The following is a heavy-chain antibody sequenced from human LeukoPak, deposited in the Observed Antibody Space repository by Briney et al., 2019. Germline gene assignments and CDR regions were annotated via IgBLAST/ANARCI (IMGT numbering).Heavy chain of an antibody. Sequence: PPETLSLTPTVPGGSIISYYWSWIRQPPGKGLEWVGDIYYSGTTNYNPTLKSRVTISVATSKTQFSLKVNSGTAADTAVYYCVRSKSGTYGWFSPWGQGALVTVSS. D-gene: IGHD4-17*01. J-gene: IGHJ5*02. CDR1: GGSIISYY. CDR2: IYYSGTT. V-gene: IGHV4-59*01. CDR3: VRSKSGTYGWFSP.